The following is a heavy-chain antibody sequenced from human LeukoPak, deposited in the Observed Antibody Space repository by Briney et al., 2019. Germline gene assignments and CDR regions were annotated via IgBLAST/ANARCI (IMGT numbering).Heavy chain of an antibody. J-gene: IGHJ4*02. CDR1: GGSIRSSSYY. V-gene: IGHV4-30-4*08. D-gene: IGHD6-13*01. Sequence: SETLSLTCTVSGGSIRSSSYYWGWIRQPPGKGLEWIGYIYYSGSTYYNPSLKSRVTISVDTSKNQFSLKLSSVTAADTAVYYCARGVRPKQQLVPFDYWGQGTLVTVSS. CDR3: ARGVRPKQQLVPFDY. CDR2: IYYSGST.